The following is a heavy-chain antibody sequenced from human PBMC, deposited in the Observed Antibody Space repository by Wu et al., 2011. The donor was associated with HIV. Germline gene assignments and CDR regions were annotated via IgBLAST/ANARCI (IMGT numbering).Heavy chain of an antibody. Sequence: QLVQSGTEVKTPGASVKVSCKASGYTFTNYDINWVRQATGQGLEWMGWMNPNTGNAGYAQKLQGRVTMTTDTSTSTAYMELRSLRSDDTAVYYCARSGRYDFWSGYYTGGGDYWGQGTPVTVSS. V-gene: IGHV1-8*02. D-gene: IGHD3-3*01. CDR2: MNPNTGNA. CDR1: GYTFTNYD. J-gene: IGHJ4*02. CDR3: ARSGRYDFWSGYYTGGGDY.